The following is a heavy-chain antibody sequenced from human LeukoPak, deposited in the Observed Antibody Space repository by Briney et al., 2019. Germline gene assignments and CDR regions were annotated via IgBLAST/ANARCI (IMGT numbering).Heavy chain of an antibody. CDR3: ARGTSSGWFGFDY. J-gene: IGHJ4*02. D-gene: IGHD6-19*01. Sequence: GGSLRLSCAASGLTFSNYWMGWVRQAPGKGLEWVANIKQYGSEKYHLDSVKGRFTISRDDAEKALYLQMNSLRVEDTAVYYCARGTSSGWFGFDYWGQGTLVTVSS. CDR1: GLTFSNYW. CDR2: IKQYGSEK. V-gene: IGHV3-7*01.